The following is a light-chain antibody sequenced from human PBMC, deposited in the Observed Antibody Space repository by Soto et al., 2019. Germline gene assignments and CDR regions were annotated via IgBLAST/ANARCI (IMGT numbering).Light chain of an antibody. V-gene: IGLV2-11*01. CDR2: DVS. CDR1: GSDVGAYKY. Sequence: QSALTQPRSVSGSPGQSVTISCTGTGSDVGAYKYVSWYQQHPGKAPKFIIYDVSERPSGVPDRFSGSKSGDTASLTISGLQVEDEAYYYCCSYAGSYSWVFGGGTKLTVL. CDR3: CSYAGSYSWV. J-gene: IGLJ3*02.